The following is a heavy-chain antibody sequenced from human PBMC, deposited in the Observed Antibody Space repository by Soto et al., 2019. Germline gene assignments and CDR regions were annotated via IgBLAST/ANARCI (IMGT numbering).Heavy chain of an antibody. CDR2: ISYDGSNK. CDR3: VKSDILLLDY. D-gene: IGHD3-9*01. CDR1: GFTFSIYG. Sequence: QVHLVESGGGVVQPGRSLRLSCAASGFTFSIYGMHWVRQAPGKGLEWVAVISYDGSNKYYADSVRGRFTISRDNSKNTLYLQMNSLRPEDTAVYYCVKSDILLLDYWGQGTLVTVSS. J-gene: IGHJ4*02. V-gene: IGHV3-30*18.